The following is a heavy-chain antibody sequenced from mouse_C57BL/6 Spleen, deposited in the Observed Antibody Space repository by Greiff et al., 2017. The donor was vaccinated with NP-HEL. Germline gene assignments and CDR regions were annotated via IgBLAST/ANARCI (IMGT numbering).Heavy chain of an antibody. Sequence: EVQLQQSGPGLVKPSQSLSLTCSVTGYSITSGYYWNWIRQFPGNKLEWMGYISYDGSNNYNPSLKNRISITRDTSKNQFFLKLKSVTTEDTATYYCASIYYGYDWWYFDVWGTGTTVTVSS. CDR3: ASIYYGYDWWYFDV. CDR2: ISYDGSN. J-gene: IGHJ1*03. D-gene: IGHD2-2*01. V-gene: IGHV3-6*01. CDR1: GYSITSGYY.